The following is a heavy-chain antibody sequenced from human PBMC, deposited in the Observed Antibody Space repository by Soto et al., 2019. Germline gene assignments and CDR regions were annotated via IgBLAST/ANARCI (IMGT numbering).Heavy chain of an antibody. D-gene: IGHD2-8*02. CDR2: MSGSGATT. Sequence: PGASLRLSCAASEVTFSTYAMSWVRQSPGKGLEWVSAMSGSGATTHHADSVKGRFTISRDNSKNTLYLQLNSLRAGDTAVYFCAKGSSCTSVSWHLAPFEFWVQGTLVTVSS. CDR3: AKGSSCTSVSWHLAPFEF. CDR1: EVTFSTYA. J-gene: IGHJ4*02. V-gene: IGHV3-23*01.